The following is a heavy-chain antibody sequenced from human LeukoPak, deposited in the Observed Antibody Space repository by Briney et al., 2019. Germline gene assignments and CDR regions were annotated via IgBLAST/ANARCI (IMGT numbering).Heavy chain of an antibody. CDR1: GFTFSSYW. J-gene: IGHJ4*02. CDR2: INSDGSST. Sequence: GGSLRLSCAASGFTFSSYWMHWVRQAPGKGLVWVSRINSDGSSTSYADSVKGRFTTSRDNAKNTLYLQMNSLRAEDTAVYYCARDPDYYYDSSGYFLDYWGQGTLVTVSS. V-gene: IGHV3-74*01. D-gene: IGHD3-22*01. CDR3: ARDPDYYYDSSGYFLDY.